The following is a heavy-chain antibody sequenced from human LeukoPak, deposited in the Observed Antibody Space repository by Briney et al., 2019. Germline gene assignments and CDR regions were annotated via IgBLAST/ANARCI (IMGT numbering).Heavy chain of an antibody. CDR3: TNDGGGYQWGDFFDF. D-gene: IGHD5-24*01. CDR1: GGTSNSHA. CDR2: IIPNLGTT. J-gene: IGHJ4*02. Sequence: SVKVSCKASGGTSNSHAISWVRQAPGQGLEWMGRIIPNLGTTNRAQNFQDRVTLTADKSTNTAYTELTSLTSDDTAVYATTNDGGGYQWGDFFDFWGQGTLVTVSS. V-gene: IGHV1-69*04.